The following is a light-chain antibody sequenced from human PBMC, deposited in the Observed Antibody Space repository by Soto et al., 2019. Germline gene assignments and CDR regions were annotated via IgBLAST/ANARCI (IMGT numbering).Light chain of an antibody. Sequence: QPVLTQPASVSGSPGQSITISCTGTSSKVGSYNLVSGYQQHPRKAPKLMIYEGSKRPSGVSNRFSGSKSGNTASLTISGLQAEDEADYYCCAYAGSSSFKVFGTGTKVTV. J-gene: IGLJ1*01. CDR2: EGS. CDR1: SSKVGSYNL. V-gene: IGLV2-23*03. CDR3: CAYAGSSSFKV.